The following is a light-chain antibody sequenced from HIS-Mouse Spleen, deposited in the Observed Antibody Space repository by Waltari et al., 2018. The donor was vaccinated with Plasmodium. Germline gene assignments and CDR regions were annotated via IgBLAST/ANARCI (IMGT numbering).Light chain of an antibody. CDR1: ALPTQS. CDR3: YSTDSSGNHRV. J-gene: IGLJ3*02. CDR2: EDS. Sequence: SYELTQPPSVSVSLGQTARITCSGDALPTQSAYWYQQKSGQAPVLVIYEDSKRPSGIPERFSGSSSGTMATLTISGAQVEDEADYYCYSTDSSGNHRVFGGGTKLTVL. V-gene: IGLV3-10*01.